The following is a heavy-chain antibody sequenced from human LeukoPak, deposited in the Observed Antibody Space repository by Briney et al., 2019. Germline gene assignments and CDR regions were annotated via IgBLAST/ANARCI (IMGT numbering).Heavy chain of an antibody. J-gene: IGHJ3*01. CDR3: ARGRIITIYGVDHHDAYDF. CDR2: ISSDNDKT. V-gene: IGHV1-18*01. D-gene: IGHD3-3*01. Sequence: ASVNVSCKASGYTFSSYGISWVRQAPGQGREWMGWISSDNDKTNCGKKFQGRVTMTTETSTTTVYMELRSLRSDDTAVYYCARGRIITIYGVDHHDAYDFWGQGTMVTVSS. CDR1: GYTFSSYG.